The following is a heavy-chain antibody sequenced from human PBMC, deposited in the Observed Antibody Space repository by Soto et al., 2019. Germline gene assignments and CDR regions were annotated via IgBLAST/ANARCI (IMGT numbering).Heavy chain of an antibody. CDR2: IIPIFGTA. V-gene: IGHV1-69*06. CDR3: ASSSGNNYGVGTNYFFDY. D-gene: IGHD1-26*01. J-gene: IGHJ4*02. CDR1: GGTFSTYS. Sequence: QVQLLQSGAEVKKPGSSVNVSCKTAGGTFSTYSIVWVRQAPGEGLEWMGGIIPIFGTANYAQKFQDSVTITADKSTNTAFMELSSLKSEDTAMYYCASSSGNNYGVGTNYFFDYWGQGTLVNVSS.